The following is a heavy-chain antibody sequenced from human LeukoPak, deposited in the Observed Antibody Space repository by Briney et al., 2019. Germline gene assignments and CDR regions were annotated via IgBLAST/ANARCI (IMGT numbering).Heavy chain of an antibody. CDR3: AKETRPNDF. V-gene: IGHV3-23*01. D-gene: IGHD6-6*01. J-gene: IGHJ4*02. CDR1: GFSFANSA. Sequence: PGGSLTLSCAASGFSFANSAMSWVRPAPGKGLEWISSIAITGETFYAESVQGRFSISKDNSGNMLFLHMKSLRAEDTAIYYCAKETRPNDFWGQGTLVTVSS. CDR2: IAITGET.